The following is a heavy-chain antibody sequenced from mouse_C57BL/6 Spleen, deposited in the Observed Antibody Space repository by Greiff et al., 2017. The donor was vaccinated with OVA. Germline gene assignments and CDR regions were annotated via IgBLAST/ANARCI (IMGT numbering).Heavy chain of an antibody. CDR1: GYTFTSYW. D-gene: IGHD1-1*02. J-gene: IGHJ2*01. Sequence: QVQLKQPGAELVRPGSSVKLSCKASGYTFTSYWMHWVKQRPIQGLEWIGNIDPSDSETHYNQKFKDKATLTVDKSSSTAYMQLSSLTSEDSAVYYCARGGYGKYFDYWGQGTTLTVSS. CDR3: ARGGYGKYFDY. V-gene: IGHV1-52*01. CDR2: IDPSDSET.